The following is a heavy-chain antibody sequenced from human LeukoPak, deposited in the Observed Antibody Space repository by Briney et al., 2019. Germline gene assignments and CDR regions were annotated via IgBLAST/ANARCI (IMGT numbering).Heavy chain of an antibody. D-gene: IGHD2-2*01. CDR3: ARVRGRCSSTSCSMPFDY. CDR1: GYTFTGYY. V-gene: IGHV1-2*02. Sequence: GASVKVACKASGYTFTGYYMHWVRQSPGQGLEWMVWINPNSGGTNYAQKFQGRVTMTRDTSISTAYMELSRLRSDDTAVYYCARVRGRCSSTSCSMPFDYWGQGTLVTVSS. CDR2: INPNSGGT. J-gene: IGHJ4*02.